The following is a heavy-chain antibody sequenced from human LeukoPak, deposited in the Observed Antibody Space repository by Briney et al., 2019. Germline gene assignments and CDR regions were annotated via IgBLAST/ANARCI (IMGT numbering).Heavy chain of an antibody. V-gene: IGHV3-7*01. CDR1: GITFSSHW. J-gene: IGHJ5*02. D-gene: IGHD6-19*01. CDR2: IKQDGSEK. Sequence: GSLRPSCAASGITFSSHWKSWGRQAPGKGLEWVANIKQDGSEKYYVDSVKGRFTISRDNAKNSLYLQMNSLRAEDTAVYYCAREVTVAGINWFDPWSQGTLVTVSS. CDR3: AREVTVAGINWFDP.